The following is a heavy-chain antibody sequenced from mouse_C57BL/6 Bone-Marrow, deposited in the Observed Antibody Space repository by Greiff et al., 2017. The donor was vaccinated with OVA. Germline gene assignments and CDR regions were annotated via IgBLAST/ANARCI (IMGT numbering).Heavy chain of an antibody. CDR1: GFTFSSYA. V-gene: IGHV5-4*01. CDR3: ARDGYYFDY. CDR2: ISDGGSYT. J-gene: IGHJ2*01. Sequence: EVKLVESGGGLVKPGGSLKLSCAASGFTFSSYAMSWVRQTPEKRLEWVATISDGGSYTYYPDNVKGRFTISRDNAKNNPYLQMSHLKSEDTAMYYCARDGYYFDYWGQGTTLTVSS.